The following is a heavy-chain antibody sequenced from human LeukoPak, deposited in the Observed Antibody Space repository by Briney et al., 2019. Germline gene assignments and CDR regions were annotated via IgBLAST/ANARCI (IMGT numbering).Heavy chain of an antibody. D-gene: IGHD2-15*01. CDR1: GYTFTGYY. J-gene: IGHJ4*02. CDR3: ARDVGHCSGGSCSLTFDY. CDR2: INPNSGGT. Sequence: GASVKVSCKASGYTFTGYYMHWVRQAPGQGLEWMGWINPNSGGTNYAQKFQGRVTMTRDTSISTAYMELSRLRSDDTAVYYCARDVGHCSGGSCSLTFDYWGQGTLVTVSS. V-gene: IGHV1-2*02.